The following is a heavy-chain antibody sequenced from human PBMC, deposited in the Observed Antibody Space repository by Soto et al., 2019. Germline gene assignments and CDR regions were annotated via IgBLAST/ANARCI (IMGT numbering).Heavy chain of an antibody. V-gene: IGHV4-34*01. J-gene: IGHJ4*02. CDR3: ARTGYSSSYRGGPDY. CDR2: INHSGST. CDR1: GGSFSGYY. Sequence: ETLSLTCAVYGGSFSGYYWSWIRQPPGKGLEWIGEINHSGSTNYNPSLKSRVTISVDTSKNQFSLKLSSVTAADTAVYYCARTGYSSSYRGGPDYWGQGTLVTVSS. D-gene: IGHD6-6*01.